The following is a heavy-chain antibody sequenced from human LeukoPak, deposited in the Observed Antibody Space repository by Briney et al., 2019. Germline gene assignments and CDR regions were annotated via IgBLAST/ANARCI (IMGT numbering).Heavy chain of an antibody. D-gene: IGHD2-21*02. Sequence: ASVKVSCKASGYTFTSYGISWVRQAPGQGLEWMGWISAYNGNTNYAQKLQSRVTMTTDTSTSTAYMELRSLRSDDTAVYYCARVRIAYCGGDCYRFDYWGQGTLVTVSS. CDR2: ISAYNGNT. CDR3: ARVRIAYCGGDCYRFDY. CDR1: GYTFTSYG. J-gene: IGHJ4*02. V-gene: IGHV1-18*01.